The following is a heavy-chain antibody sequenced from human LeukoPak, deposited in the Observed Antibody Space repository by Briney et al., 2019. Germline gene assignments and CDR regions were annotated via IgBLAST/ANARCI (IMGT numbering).Heavy chain of an antibody. CDR2: IIPKFGTA. V-gene: IGHV1-69*06. Sequence: ASVKVSCKASADTFSRYAISWVRQAPGQGLEWMGGIIPKFGTAKYAQRFRGRVTITADKSTTTAYMELSSLRSEDTAVYYCARAIYYDVMTGYYDYYSYYMDVWGDGTTVTVSS. J-gene: IGHJ6*03. D-gene: IGHD3-9*01. CDR1: ADTFSRYA. CDR3: ARAIYYDVMTGYYDYYSYYMDV.